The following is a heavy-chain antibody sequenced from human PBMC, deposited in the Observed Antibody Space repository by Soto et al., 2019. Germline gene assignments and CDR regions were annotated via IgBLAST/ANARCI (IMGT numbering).Heavy chain of an antibody. CDR1: GFSFSSYW. V-gene: IGHV3-7*01. CDR3: ARGPDSYYDGSGYYFDY. Sequence: GASLRLSCSASGFSFSSYWMSWVRQAPGKGLEWVANIKHDVSEKYYVDSVKGRFTMSRDNAKNSLDLQMNSLRAEDTAVYYCARGPDSYYDGSGYYFDYWGQGTQVTVSS. J-gene: IGHJ4*02. CDR2: IKHDVSEK. D-gene: IGHD3-22*01.